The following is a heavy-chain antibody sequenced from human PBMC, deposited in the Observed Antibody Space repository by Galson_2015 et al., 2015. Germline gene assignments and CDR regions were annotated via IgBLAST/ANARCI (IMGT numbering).Heavy chain of an antibody. J-gene: IGHJ3*02. V-gene: IGHV4-31*03. Sequence: TLSLTCTVSGGSISSGGYYWSWIRQHPGKGLEWIGYIYYSGSTYYNPSLKSRVTISVDTSKNQFSLKLSSVTAADTAVYYCARERSGGSWNVPAFDIWGQGTMVTVSS. CDR2: IYYSGST. CDR1: GGSISSGGYY. D-gene: IGHD2-15*01. CDR3: ARERSGGSWNVPAFDI.